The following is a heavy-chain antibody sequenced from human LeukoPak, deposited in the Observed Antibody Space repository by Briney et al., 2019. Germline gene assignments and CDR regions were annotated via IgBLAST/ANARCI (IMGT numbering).Heavy chain of an antibody. CDR2: IYYTGGT. Sequence: SETLSLTCTVSGGSISPYYWSWIRHPPGKGLEWTGYIYYTGGTYYNPSLKSRVTISVDTSKNQFSLKLTSVTAADTAVYYCARAYYYGSGTFDIWGQGTMVTVSS. CDR3: ARAYYYGSGTFDI. D-gene: IGHD3-10*01. CDR1: GGSISPYY. J-gene: IGHJ3*02. V-gene: IGHV4-59*01.